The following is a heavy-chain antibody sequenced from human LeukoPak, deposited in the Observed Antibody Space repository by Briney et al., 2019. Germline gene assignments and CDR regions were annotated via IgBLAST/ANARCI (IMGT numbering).Heavy chain of an antibody. J-gene: IGHJ4*02. Sequence: GGSLRLSCAASGFTFRSYAMTWVRQAPGKGLEWVSAISGSGGSTYYADSVKGRFTISRDNFKNTLYLQMNSLRAEDTAVYYCAKDEGRGYSYGWDYWGQGTLVTVST. CDR2: ISGSGGST. CDR3: AKDEGRGYSYGWDY. CDR1: GFTFRSYA. D-gene: IGHD5-18*01. V-gene: IGHV3-23*01.